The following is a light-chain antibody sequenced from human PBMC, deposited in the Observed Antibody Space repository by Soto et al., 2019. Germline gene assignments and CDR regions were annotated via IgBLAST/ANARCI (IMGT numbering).Light chain of an antibody. Sequence: DIQMTQPPSTLSASVGDRVTITCRASQSISTWLAWYQQKPGKAPKLLIYEASTLENGVPSRFSGSGSGTEFTLTISSLQPDDFATYFCQQYESYSASFGQGTKVGIK. J-gene: IGKJ1*01. V-gene: IGKV1-5*03. CDR3: QQYESYSAS. CDR2: EAS. CDR1: QSISTW.